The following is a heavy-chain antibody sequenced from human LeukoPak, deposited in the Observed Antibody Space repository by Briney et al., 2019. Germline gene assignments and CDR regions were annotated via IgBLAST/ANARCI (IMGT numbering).Heavy chain of an antibody. V-gene: IGHV3-9*01. CDR1: GFTFNDYA. D-gene: IGHD2-15*01. CDR3: AKDYGVVAYYYYGMDV. Sequence: GGSLRLSCAASGFTFNDYAMHWVRQAPGKGLEWVSGISWNSGSIGYADSVKGRFTISRDNAKNSLYLQMNSLRAEDTALYYCAKDYGVVAYYYYGMDVWGQGTTVTVSS. CDR2: ISWNSGSI. J-gene: IGHJ6*02.